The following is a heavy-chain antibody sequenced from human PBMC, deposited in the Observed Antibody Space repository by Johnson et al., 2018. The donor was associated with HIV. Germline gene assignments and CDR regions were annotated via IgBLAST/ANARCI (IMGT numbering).Heavy chain of an antibody. J-gene: IGHJ3*02. V-gene: IGHV3-30*04. CDR3: ARDPYPGAFDI. Sequence: QVQLVESGGGVVQPGRSLRLSCAASGFTFSSYAMHWVRQAPGKGLEWVAVISYDGSNKYYADSVKGRFTISRDNSKNTLYLQMNSLRAEDTAVYYCARDPYPGAFDIWGQGTMVTVSS. CDR1: GFTFSSYA. CDR2: ISYDGSNK.